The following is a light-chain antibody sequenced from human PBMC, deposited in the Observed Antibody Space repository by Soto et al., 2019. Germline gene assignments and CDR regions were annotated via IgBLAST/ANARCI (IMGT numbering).Light chain of an antibody. CDR2: DVS. CDR3: CSYAGSYTHVV. Sequence: QSALTQPRSVSGSPGQSVTISCTGTSSDVGGYNYASWYQQHPGKAPKLMIYDVSKRPSGVPDRFSGSKSGNTASLTISGLQAEDEADYYCCSYAGSYTHVVFGGGIKLTVL. V-gene: IGLV2-11*01. CDR1: SSDVGGYNY. J-gene: IGLJ2*01.